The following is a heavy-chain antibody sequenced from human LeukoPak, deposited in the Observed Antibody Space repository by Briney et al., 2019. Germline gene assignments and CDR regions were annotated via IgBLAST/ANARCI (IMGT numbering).Heavy chain of an antibody. D-gene: IGHD5-12*01. CDR3: ARELDGYDLGYFDY. J-gene: IGHJ4*02. V-gene: IGHV3-21*01. CDR1: GFTFSSYS. Sequence: GGSLRLSCAASGFTFSSYSRNWVRQAPGKGLEWVSYISSSSSYIYYADSEKGRFTISRDNAKNSLYLQMNSLRAEDTAVYYCARELDGYDLGYFDYWGQGALVAVSS. CDR2: ISSSSSYI.